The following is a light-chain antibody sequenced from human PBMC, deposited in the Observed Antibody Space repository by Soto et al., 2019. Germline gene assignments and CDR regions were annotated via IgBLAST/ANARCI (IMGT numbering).Light chain of an antibody. Sequence: DIQITQSPSSLSASVGDSVTIAWRESQGIRHYLAWYQQKSGKVPNLLSDEATNREAGVHARCRGSGSGTYITFTNSRLHPEDIATYYCQQYENLPTFGQGTRLE. CDR1: QGIRHY. CDR3: QQYENLPT. CDR2: EAT. V-gene: IGKV1-33*01. J-gene: IGKJ5*01.